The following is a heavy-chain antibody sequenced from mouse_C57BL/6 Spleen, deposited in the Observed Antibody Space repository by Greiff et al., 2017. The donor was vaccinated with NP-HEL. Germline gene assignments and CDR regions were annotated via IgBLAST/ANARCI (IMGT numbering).Heavy chain of an antibody. J-gene: IGHJ3*01. V-gene: IGHV6-3*01. CDR2: IRLKSDNYAT. Sequence: EVHLVESGGGLVQPGGSMKLSCVASGFTFSNYWMNWVRQSPEKGLEWVAQIRLKSDNYATHYAESVKGRFTISRDDSKSSVYLQMNNLRAEDTGIYCCTGHDYISAWFAYWGQGTLVTVSA. D-gene: IGHD2-4*01. CDR3: TGHDYISAWFAY. CDR1: GFTFSNYW.